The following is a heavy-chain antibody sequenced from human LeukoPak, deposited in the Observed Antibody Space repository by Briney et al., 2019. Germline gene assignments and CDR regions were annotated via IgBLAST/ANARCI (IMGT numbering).Heavy chain of an antibody. CDR2: IYHSGST. V-gene: IGHV4-30-2*01. D-gene: IGHD2-2*01. Sequence: PSQTLSLTCTVSGGSISSGGYYWSWIRQPPGKGLEWIGYIYHSGSTYYNPSLKSRVTISVDRSKNQFSLKLSSVTAADTAAHYCATESKDIVVVPAEVWFDPWGQGTLVTVSS. CDR1: GGSISSGGYY. J-gene: IGHJ5*02. CDR3: ATESKDIVVVPAEVWFDP.